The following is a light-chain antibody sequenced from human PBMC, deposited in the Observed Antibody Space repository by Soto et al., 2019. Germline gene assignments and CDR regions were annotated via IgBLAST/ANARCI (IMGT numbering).Light chain of an antibody. Sequence: EIVLTQFPGTLSLSPGERATLSCRASQSLTNSFIAWYQQKPGQAPRLLIYDTSSRASGIPDRVSGSGSGTDFTLTISRLETEDFAVFYCQQYGTSEIIFGQGTRLEIK. V-gene: IGKV3-20*01. CDR3: QQYGTSEII. CDR1: QSLTNSF. CDR2: DTS. J-gene: IGKJ5*01.